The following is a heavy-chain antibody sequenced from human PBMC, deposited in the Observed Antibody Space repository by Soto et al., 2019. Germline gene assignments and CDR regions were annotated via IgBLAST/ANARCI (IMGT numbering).Heavy chain of an antibody. V-gene: IGHV3-23*01. Sequence: EVQLLESGGGLVQPGGSLRLSCAASGFTFSSYAMSWVRQAPGKGLEWVSAISGSGGSTYYADSVKGRFTISRDNSKNTLYLQMNSLRAEDTAVYYCAKALRITMIVVVIGDAFDIWGQGTMVTVSS. D-gene: IGHD3-22*01. CDR2: ISGSGGST. CDR3: AKALRITMIVVVIGDAFDI. CDR1: GFTFSSYA. J-gene: IGHJ3*02.